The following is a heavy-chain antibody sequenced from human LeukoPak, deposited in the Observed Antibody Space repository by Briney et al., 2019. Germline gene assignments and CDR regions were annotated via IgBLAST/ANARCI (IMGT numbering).Heavy chain of an antibody. J-gene: IGHJ5*02. V-gene: IGHV1-8*01. Sequence: GASVKVSCKASGYTFTSYDINWVRQATGQGLEWMGWMNPNSGNTGYAQKFQVRVTMTRNTSISTAYMELSSLRSEGTDVYYCARDSYGSGSRAWGQGTLVTVSS. CDR3: ARDSYGSGSRA. CDR2: MNPNSGNT. D-gene: IGHD3-10*01. CDR1: GYTFTSYD.